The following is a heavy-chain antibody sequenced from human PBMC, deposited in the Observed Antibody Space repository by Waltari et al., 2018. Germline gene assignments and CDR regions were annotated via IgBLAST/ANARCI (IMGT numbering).Heavy chain of an antibody. CDR2: INHSGST. D-gene: IGHD6-19*01. Sequence: QVQLQQWGAGLLKPSETLSLTCAVYGVSFSGSYWSWIRQPPGKGLEWIGEINHSGSTNYNPSLKSRVTISVDTSKNQFSLKLSSVTAADTAVYYCATRGSGWFHYYYGMDVWGQGTTVTVSS. CDR1: GVSFSGSY. CDR3: ATRGSGWFHYYYGMDV. J-gene: IGHJ6*02. V-gene: IGHV4-34*01.